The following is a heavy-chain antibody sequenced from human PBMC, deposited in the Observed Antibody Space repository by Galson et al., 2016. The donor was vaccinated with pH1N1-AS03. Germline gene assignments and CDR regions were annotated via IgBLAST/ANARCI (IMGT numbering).Heavy chain of an antibody. CDR2: VRYDGNIA. J-gene: IGHJ6*02. D-gene: IGHD5-12*01. Sequence: SLRLSCAASGFPFTNNGMHWVRQAPGKGLEWVAFVRYDGNIAYNVDSVKGRFTIFKDNSKSTLYLQMTSLTPEETALYFCAKDGGLPGTYDYSLDVWGQGTMVTVSS. V-gene: IGHV3-30*02. CDR1: GFPFTNNG. CDR3: AKDGGLPGTYDYSLDV.